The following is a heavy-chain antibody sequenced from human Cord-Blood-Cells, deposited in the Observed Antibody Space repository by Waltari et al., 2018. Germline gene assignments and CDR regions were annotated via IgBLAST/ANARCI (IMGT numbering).Heavy chain of an antibody. CDR3: ARESPYGSGSYYFDY. D-gene: IGHD3-10*01. CDR2: IYTSGST. V-gene: IGHV4-61*09. J-gene: IGHJ4*02. Sequence: QVQLQESGPGLVKPSQTLSLTCTVSGGSISSGSYYWSWIRQPAGKGLEWIGYIYTSGSTNYNPSLKSRVTISVDTSNNQFSLKLSSVTAADTAVYYCARESPYGSGSYYFDYWGQGTLVTVSS. CDR1: GGSISSGSYY.